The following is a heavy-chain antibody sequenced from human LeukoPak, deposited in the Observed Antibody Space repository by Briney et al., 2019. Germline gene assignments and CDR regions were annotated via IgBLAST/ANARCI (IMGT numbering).Heavy chain of an antibody. V-gene: IGHV3-23*01. CDR2: ISGRGSNT. Sequence: GGSLRLSCVASGFTFSSYAMNWVRQAPGKGLDWVSTISGRGSNTYYADSVKGRFTISRDNSNNTLYLQMNSLRAEDTAVYYCAKDHRGSFNYGVDVWGRGTTVTVCS. D-gene: IGHD3-10*01. CDR1: GFTFSSYA. J-gene: IGHJ6*01. CDR3: AKDHRGSFNYGVDV.